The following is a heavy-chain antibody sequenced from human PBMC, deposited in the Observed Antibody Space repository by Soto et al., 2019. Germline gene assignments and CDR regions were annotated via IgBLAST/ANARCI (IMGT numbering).Heavy chain of an antibody. J-gene: IGHJ5*02. Sequence: ASVKVSCKASGHTFTNYAMHWVRQAPGQRLEWMGWISAYNGNTNYAQKLQGRVTMTTDTSTSTAYMELRSLRSDDTAVYYCARLLNLWFGEPPGWFDPWGQGTLVTVSS. V-gene: IGHV1-18*01. CDR1: GHTFTNYA. D-gene: IGHD3-10*01. CDR2: ISAYNGNT. CDR3: ARLLNLWFGEPPGWFDP.